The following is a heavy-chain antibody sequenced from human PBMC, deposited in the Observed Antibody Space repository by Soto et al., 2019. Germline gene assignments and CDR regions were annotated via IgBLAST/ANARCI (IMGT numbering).Heavy chain of an antibody. Sequence: EVQLVESGGGLVKPGGYLRLSCVISGFTFNNAWMNWVRQATGKGLEWVGRMKNNGATDYAAPVRGRFTISRDDSRDTLYLQMNNLETEDTAVYYCTTDLSPPEGPSYPIDYWGQGTLVTVSS. J-gene: IGHJ4*02. V-gene: IGHV3-15*01. CDR1: GFTFNNAW. CDR3: TTDLSPPEGPSYPIDY. D-gene: IGHD1-26*01. CDR2: MKNNGAT.